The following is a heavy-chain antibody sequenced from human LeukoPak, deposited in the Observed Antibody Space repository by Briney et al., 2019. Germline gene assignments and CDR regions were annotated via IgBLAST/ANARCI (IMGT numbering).Heavy chain of an antibody. CDR2: NYYSWRT. J-gene: IGHJ3*02. D-gene: IGHD6-19*01. Sequence: SETLSLTCTASGGSISSYYWSLVRQAPGEGLEGIGDNYYSWRTNFNPSLKRRVTITVDTSKDKVSLKLSALTAADTAVYYCARVKSSRDDAFDTWGQGTMVTVSS. CDR1: GGSISSYY. V-gene: IGHV4-59*01. CDR3: ARVKSSRDDAFDT.